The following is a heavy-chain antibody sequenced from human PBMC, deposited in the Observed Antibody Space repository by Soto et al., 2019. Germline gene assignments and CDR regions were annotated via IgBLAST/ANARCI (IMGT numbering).Heavy chain of an antibody. CDR2: IYYSGST. CDR3: ARVGSWYSINQGVQH. Sequence: PSETLSLTCTVSGGSVSSGSYYWSWIRQPPGKGLEWIGYIYYSGSTNYNPSLKSRVTISVDTSKNQFSLKLSSVTAADTAVYYCARVGSWYSINQGVQHWGQGTLVTVSS. V-gene: IGHV4-61*01. CDR1: GGSVSSGSYY. J-gene: IGHJ1*01. D-gene: IGHD6-13*01.